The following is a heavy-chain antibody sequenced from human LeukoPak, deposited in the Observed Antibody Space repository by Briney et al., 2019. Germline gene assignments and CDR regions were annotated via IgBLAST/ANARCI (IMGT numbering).Heavy chain of an antibody. D-gene: IGHD3-10*01. Sequence: GRSLRLSCAASGFTFSSYAMHWVRQAPGKGLEWVAVISYDGSNKYYADSVKGRLTISRDNSKNTLYLQMNSLRAEDTAVYYCARLQGSGSPPFDYWGQGTLVTVSS. V-gene: IGHV3-30-3*01. CDR2: ISYDGSNK. CDR1: GFTFSSYA. J-gene: IGHJ4*02. CDR3: ARLQGSGSPPFDY.